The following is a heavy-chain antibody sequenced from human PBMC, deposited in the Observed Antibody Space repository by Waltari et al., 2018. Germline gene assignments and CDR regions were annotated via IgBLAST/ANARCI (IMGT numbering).Heavy chain of an antibody. Sequence: QVQLQESGPGLVKPSQTLSLTCTVSGGSISSGGYYWSWIRQHPGKGLEWIGYIYHSGRTYYNPSRKSRGTISVDRSKNQFSLKLSSVTAADTAVYYCARGEGDRWGNSPLGFDYWGQGTLVTVSS. V-gene: IGHV4-31*03. CDR1: GGSISSGGYY. CDR3: ARGEGDRWGNSPLGFDY. J-gene: IGHJ4*02. CDR2: IYHSGRT. D-gene: IGHD2-8*02.